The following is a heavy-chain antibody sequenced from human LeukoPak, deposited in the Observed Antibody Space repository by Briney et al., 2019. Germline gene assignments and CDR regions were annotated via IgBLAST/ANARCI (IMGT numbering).Heavy chain of an antibody. J-gene: IGHJ6*03. CDR3: ARMTPGYYYYMDV. Sequence: SETLSLTCTVSGVSINNYYWTWIRQPDGKGREWIAHIYPSGNTNYNPSLKSRVTISADKSKKQLSLRLSSVIAADTAMYYCARMTPGYYYYMDVWGKGTKVSVSS. CDR1: GVSINNYY. CDR2: IYPSGNT. V-gene: IGHV4-4*07.